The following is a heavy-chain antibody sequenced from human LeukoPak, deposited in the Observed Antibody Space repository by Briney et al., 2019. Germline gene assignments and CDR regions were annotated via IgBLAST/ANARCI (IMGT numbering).Heavy chain of an antibody. CDR2: IYTSGST. V-gene: IGHV4-61*02. CDR3: ARDSESVVTPVAFDT. D-gene: IGHD4-23*01. J-gene: IGHJ3*02. Sequence: SETLSLTCTVSGGSISSGSYYWSWIRQPAGKGLEWIGRIYTSGSTNYNPSLKSRVTISVDTSKNQFSLKLSSVTAADTAVYYCARDSESVVTPVAFDTWGQGTMVTVSS. CDR1: GGSISSGSYY.